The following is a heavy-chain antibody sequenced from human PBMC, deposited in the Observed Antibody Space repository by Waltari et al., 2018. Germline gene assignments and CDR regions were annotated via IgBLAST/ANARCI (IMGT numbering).Heavy chain of an antibody. V-gene: IGHV3-15*01. J-gene: IGHJ4*02. CDR2: IKSKTDGGTT. CDR3: TTGTWSLLDY. CDR1: GLTFRNAW. Sequence: EVQLVESGGGLVKPGGSLRLSCAASGLTFRNAWMSWVRQAPGKGLEWVGRIKSKTDGGTTDYATPVKGRCTISRDGSKNTLYLQMNSLKTEDTAVYYCTTGTWSLLDYWGQGTLVTVSS. D-gene: IGHD2-15*01.